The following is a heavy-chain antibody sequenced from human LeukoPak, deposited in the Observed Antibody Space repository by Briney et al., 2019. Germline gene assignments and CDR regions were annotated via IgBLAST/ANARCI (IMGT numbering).Heavy chain of an antibody. V-gene: IGHV3-23*01. CDR2: ISGSGGST. CDR3: AKETQFGGVIVTNFDY. Sequence: GGSLGLSCAASGFTFSTYVMSWVRQAPGKGLEWVSAISGSGGSTYYADSVKGRFTISRDNSKNTLYLQMNSLRAEDTAVYYCAKETQFGGVIVTNFDYWGQGTLVTVSS. CDR1: GFTFSTYV. D-gene: IGHD3-16*02. J-gene: IGHJ4*02.